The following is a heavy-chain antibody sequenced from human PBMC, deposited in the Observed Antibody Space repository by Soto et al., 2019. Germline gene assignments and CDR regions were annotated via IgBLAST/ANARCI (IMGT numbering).Heavy chain of an antibody. V-gene: IGHV3-15*07. CDR1: GFTFSNAW. CDR3: TRDYSSGWYWFDP. D-gene: IGHD6-19*01. J-gene: IGHJ5*02. CDR2: IKSKTDGGTT. Sequence: EVQLVESGGGLVKPGGSLRLSCAASGFTFSNAWMNWVRQAPGKGLEWVGRIKSKTDGGTTDYAAPVKGRFTISRDDSKNTLYLQMNSLKTEDTAVYYCTRDYSSGWYWFDPWGQGTLVTVSS.